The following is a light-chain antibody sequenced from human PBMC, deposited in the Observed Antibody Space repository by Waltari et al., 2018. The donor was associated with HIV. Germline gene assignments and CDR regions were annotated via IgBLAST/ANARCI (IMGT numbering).Light chain of an antibody. Sequence: IRMTQSPSSFSASTGDRVTLACRASQSISTSLAWYQRKPGKAPQLLIYGASTLQSGVPSRFSGSGSGTDFTLTISCLQSDDFATYSCQQYYTYPQTFGQGTTVEIK. V-gene: IGKV1-8*01. CDR2: GAS. CDR3: QQYYTYPQT. CDR1: QSISTS. J-gene: IGKJ1*01.